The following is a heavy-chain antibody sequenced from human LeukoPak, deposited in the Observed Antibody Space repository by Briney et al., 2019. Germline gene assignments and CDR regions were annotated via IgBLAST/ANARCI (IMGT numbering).Heavy chain of an antibody. J-gene: IGHJ5*02. CDR2: IWADGSTK. CDR3: XXXXXXPXXXLFXP. Sequence: LPGTSLRLSCAASGFSFSNYGMHWVRQAPGQGLEWVAVIWADGSTKYYGDSVKGRFAISRDNSKNTLSLQMNSLRADDTAVYYCXXXXXXPXXXLFXPWGQGTLVIVSS. V-gene: IGHV3-33*06. CDR1: GFSFSNYG.